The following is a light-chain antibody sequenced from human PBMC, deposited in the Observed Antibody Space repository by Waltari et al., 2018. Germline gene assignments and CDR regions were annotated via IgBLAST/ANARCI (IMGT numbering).Light chain of an antibody. CDR3: CSYAGSYTGV. CDR1: SSDVGGYNY. V-gene: IGLV2-11*01. CDR2: DVS. Sequence: QSALTQPRSVSGSPGQSVTISCTGTSSDVGGYNYVSWYQQHPGKAPELMIYDVSKRPSGVPDRFSGSKSVNTASLTISGLQADDEADYYCCSYAGSYTGVFGTGSKVTVL. J-gene: IGLJ1*01.